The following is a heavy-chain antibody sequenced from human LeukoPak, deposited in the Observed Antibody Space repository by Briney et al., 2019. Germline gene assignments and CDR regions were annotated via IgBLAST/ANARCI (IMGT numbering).Heavy chain of an antibody. CDR3: ARGAYYYDSSGYYSSFDY. CDR1: GGSISSYY. J-gene: IGHJ4*02. CDR2: IYYSGST. V-gene: IGHV4-59*01. D-gene: IGHD3-22*01. Sequence: SETLSLTCTVSGGSISSYYWSWIRQPPGKGLGWIGYIYYSGSTNYNPSLKSRVTISVDTSKNQFSLKLSSVTAADTAVYYCARGAYYYDSSGYYSSFDYWGQGTLVTVSS.